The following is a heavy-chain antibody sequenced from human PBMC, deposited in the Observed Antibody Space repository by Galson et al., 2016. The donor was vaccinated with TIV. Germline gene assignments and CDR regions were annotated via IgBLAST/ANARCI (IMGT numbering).Heavy chain of an antibody. J-gene: IGHJ4*02. V-gene: IGHV3-7*01. CDR2: IKQDGSEK. Sequence: LRLSCAASGFTFSDYWMHWVRQTPGKGLEWVANIKQDGSEKYYVDSVKGRFAISEDNAKNSLYLQMSSLRAEDTGIYYCARDGGNAWEYDCWGQGTLVTVSP. CDR3: ARDGGNAWEYDC. CDR1: GFTFSDYW. D-gene: IGHD1-26*01.